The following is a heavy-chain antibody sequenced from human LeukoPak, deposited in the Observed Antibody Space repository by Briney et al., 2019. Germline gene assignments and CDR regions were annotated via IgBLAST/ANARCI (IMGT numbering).Heavy chain of an antibody. CDR2: ISNVDGHT. J-gene: IGHJ4*01. Sequence: GGSLRLSRAVSGFAVSSDYMSWFRRAPGKGLKWVASISNVDGHTYSAASVKGRFTNSRDNSKNTLCLQLNSLTVDDTAVYYCAKDAVDYWGHGTLVTVSS. CDR1: GFAVSSDY. CDR3: AKDAVDY. V-gene: IGHV3-23*01.